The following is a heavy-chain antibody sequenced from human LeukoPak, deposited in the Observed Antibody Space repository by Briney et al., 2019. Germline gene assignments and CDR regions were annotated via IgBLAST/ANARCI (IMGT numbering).Heavy chain of an antibody. CDR1: GFAFSSFA. J-gene: IGHJ6*03. V-gene: IGHV3-13*01. D-gene: IGHD1-1*01. CDR2: IGTASDT. Sequence: TGGSLSFSFEASGFAFSSFAMNWVRQPKGKGLKWASTIGTASDTYYPGSVEGRFTLSRDNAKNSLYLQMNSLTAGDTAVYYCARGPPRGKYYYMDVWGKGTTVTVSS. CDR3: ARGPPRGKYYYMDV.